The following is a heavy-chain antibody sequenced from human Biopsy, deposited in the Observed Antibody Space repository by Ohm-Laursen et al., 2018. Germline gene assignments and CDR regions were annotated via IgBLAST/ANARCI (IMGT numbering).Heavy chain of an antibody. D-gene: IGHD3-3*01. CDR3: ARDPGYDFWSGSDPFDI. CDR2: ISTYNDDT. J-gene: IGHJ3*02. V-gene: IGHV1-18*04. CDR1: GYTFTAYG. Sequence: GASAKVSCKPSGYTFTAYGISWVRQAPGQGLEWMGWISTYNDDTNIAQKFQGRVSMTTDTSTRTAYMELRSLRSGDTAIYFCARDPGYDFWSGSDPFDIRGQGTLVTVS.